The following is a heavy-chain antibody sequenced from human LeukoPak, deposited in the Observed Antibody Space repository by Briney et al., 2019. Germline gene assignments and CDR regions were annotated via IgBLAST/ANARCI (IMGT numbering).Heavy chain of an antibody. CDR2: ISAYNGNT. J-gene: IGHJ6*02. V-gene: IGHV1-18*01. CDR1: GYTFTSYG. CDR3: ARDYYDSSPYYGMDV. Sequence: ASVKVSCKASGYTFTSYGISWVRQAPGQGLEWMGWISAYNGNTNYAQKLQGRVTMTTDTSTSTAYMELSSLRSEDTAVYYCARDYYDSSPYYGMDVWGQGTTVTVSS. D-gene: IGHD3-22*01.